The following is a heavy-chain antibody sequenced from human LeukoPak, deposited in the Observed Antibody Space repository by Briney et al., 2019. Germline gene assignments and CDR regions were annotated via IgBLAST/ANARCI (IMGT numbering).Heavy chain of an antibody. Sequence: SETLSLTCAVYGGSFSGYCWSWIRQPPGKGLEWIGEINHSGSTNYNPSLKSRVTISVDTSKNQFSLKLSSVTAADTAVYYCARGWVVYCSSTSCYLPFDYWGQGTLVTVSS. CDR1: GGSFSGYC. D-gene: IGHD2-2*01. J-gene: IGHJ4*02. CDR3: ARGWVVYCSSTSCYLPFDY. V-gene: IGHV4-34*01. CDR2: INHSGST.